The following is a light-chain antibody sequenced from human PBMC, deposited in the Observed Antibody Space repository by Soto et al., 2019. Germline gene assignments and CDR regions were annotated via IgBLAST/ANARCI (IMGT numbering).Light chain of an antibody. CDR3: QHFHNLPYT. J-gene: IGKJ2*01. CDR2: DAS. Sequence: DIQLTQSPSSLSASVGDRVTITCQASQDITNYLNWYRQKPGKAPELLIYDASNSETGVPSRFSGSGSGTDFTFTISSLQPGDIATYYCQHFHNLPYTFGQGTKLEIK. V-gene: IGKV1-33*01. CDR1: QDITNY.